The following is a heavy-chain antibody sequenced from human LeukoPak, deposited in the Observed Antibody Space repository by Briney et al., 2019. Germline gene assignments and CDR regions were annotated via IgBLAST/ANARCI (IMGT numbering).Heavy chain of an antibody. CDR3: AKDMDHYYHSNGFDY. Sequence: GGSLRLSCAASGFTFDDYAMHWVRQAPGKGLEWVSGISWNSGSIGYADSVKGRFTISRDNAKNSLYLQMNSLRAEDTALYYCAKDMDHYYHSNGFDYWGQGTLVTVSS. J-gene: IGHJ4*02. D-gene: IGHD3-22*01. CDR1: GFTFDDYA. CDR2: ISWNSGSI. V-gene: IGHV3-9*01.